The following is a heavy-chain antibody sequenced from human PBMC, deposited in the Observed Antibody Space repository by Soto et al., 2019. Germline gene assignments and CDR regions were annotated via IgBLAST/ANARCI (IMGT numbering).Heavy chain of an antibody. CDR3: AKLGYYYDSSGPNDAFDI. Sequence: GSLRLSCAASGFTFSSYAMSWVRQAPGKGLEWVSAISGSGGSTYYADSVKGRFTISRDNSKNTLYLQMNSLRAEDTAVYYCAKLGYYYDSSGPNDAFDIWGQGTMVTVSS. CDR1: GFTFSSYA. D-gene: IGHD3-22*01. J-gene: IGHJ3*02. CDR2: ISGSGGST. V-gene: IGHV3-23*01.